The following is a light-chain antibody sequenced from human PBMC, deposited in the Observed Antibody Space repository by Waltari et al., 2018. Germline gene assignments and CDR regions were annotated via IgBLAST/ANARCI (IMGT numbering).Light chain of an antibody. Sequence: DILMTQSPSTLSPSVGDKVTITFRAKESISIWLAWYQHKPGTAPKLLIYSASTLKRGVPSSFSGAGSGTEFALTISSLQPDDFATYYCQQYDIESYTFGQGTKLEIK. CDR3: QQYDIESYT. CDR1: ESISIW. V-gene: IGKV1-5*03. J-gene: IGKJ2*01. CDR2: SAS.